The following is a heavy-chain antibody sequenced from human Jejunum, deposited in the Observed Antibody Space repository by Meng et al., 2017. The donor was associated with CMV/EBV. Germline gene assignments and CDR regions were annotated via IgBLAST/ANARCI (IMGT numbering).Heavy chain of an antibody. V-gene: IGHV1-18*01. CDR3: ARETARPLAGGGYDY. J-gene: IGHJ4*02. CDR1: YHLSSYG. D-gene: IGHD3-16*01. Sequence: YHLSSYGISWVRQDPGQGLGWMGWISVYNGNTNYAQKFQGRVTMTTDTSTTTAYMELTNLRSDDTAVYYCARETARPLAGGGYDYWGQGALVTVSS. CDR2: ISVYNGNT.